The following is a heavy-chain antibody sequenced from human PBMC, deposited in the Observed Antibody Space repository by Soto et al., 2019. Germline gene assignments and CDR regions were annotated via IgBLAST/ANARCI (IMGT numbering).Heavy chain of an antibody. Sequence: EVQLVESGGGLLQPGGSLRLSCTASGFTFSSYCMTWVRQAPGKGLEWVSTIGGNGGSTYYADSVKGRFTISRDTSRNTLYLQMNTLRAEDTAVYYCAKVGPAVTTRAYDSWGRGTLVTVSS. D-gene: IGHD4-17*01. CDR2: IGGNGGST. V-gene: IGHV3-23*04. J-gene: IGHJ4*02. CDR1: GFTFSSYC. CDR3: AKVGPAVTTRAYDS.